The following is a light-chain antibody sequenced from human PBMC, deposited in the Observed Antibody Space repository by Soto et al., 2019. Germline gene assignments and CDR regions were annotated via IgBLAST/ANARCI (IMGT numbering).Light chain of an antibody. CDR2: GSS. V-gene: IGLV1-40*01. J-gene: IGLJ3*02. CDR1: SSNIGAGYD. CDR3: QSYDSSLSGSRV. Sequence: QSVLTQPPSVSGAPGQRVTISCTGSSSNIGAGYDVHWYQHLPGTAPKLLIYGSSNRPSGVPDRFSGSKSGTSASLAITGLQAEDEADYYCQSYDSSLSGSRVFGGGTKLTVL.